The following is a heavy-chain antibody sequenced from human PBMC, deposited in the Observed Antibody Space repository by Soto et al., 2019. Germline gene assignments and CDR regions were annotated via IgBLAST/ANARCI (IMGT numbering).Heavy chain of an antibody. V-gene: IGHV3-33*01. D-gene: IGHD3-22*01. CDR1: GFTFSSYG. CDR3: ARDSHYYDSSGYSQNWFDP. J-gene: IGHJ5*02. Sequence: PGGSLRLSCAASGFTFSSYGMHWVRQAPGKGLDWVAVIWYDGSNKYYADSVKGRFTISRDNSKNTLYLQMNSLRAEDTAVYYCARDSHYYDSSGYSQNWFDPWGQGTLVTVSS. CDR2: IWYDGSNK.